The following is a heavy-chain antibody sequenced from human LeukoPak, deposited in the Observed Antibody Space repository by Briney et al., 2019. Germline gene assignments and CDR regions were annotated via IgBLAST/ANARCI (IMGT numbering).Heavy chain of an antibody. D-gene: IGHD6-13*01. V-gene: IGHV3-7*03. CDR1: GFPFNAYW. Sequence: GGSLRLSCAASGFPFNAYWMTWVRQAPGKGLEWVANIRQDGDTKYYVDSVKGRFTISRDNAMNSLYLQMNSLRAEDTAIHYCARSLPYGTTWYGRSDFWGQGTLVTVSS. CDR3: ARSLPYGTTWYGRSDF. CDR2: IRQDGDTK. J-gene: IGHJ4*02.